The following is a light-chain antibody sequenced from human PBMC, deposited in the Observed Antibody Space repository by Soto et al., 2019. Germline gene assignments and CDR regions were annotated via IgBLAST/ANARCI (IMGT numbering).Light chain of an antibody. J-gene: IGKJ1*01. CDR2: GAS. CDR1: QSVRSTY. Sequence: EIVLTQSPGTLSLSPGERATLSCRASQSVRSTYLAWYQQKPGQAPRLLIYGASTRATGIPDRFSGSGSGTDFTLTISRLEPEDSAVYYCQQYGSSLCTFGQGTKVEIK. V-gene: IGKV3-20*01. CDR3: QQYGSSLCT.